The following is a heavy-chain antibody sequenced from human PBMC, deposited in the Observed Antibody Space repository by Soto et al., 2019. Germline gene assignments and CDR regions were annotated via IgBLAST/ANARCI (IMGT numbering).Heavy chain of an antibody. CDR2: VSYTGNS. D-gene: IGHD2-2*01. CDR3: ATSGYCTSTSCYSFDY. CDR1: GASITSFY. J-gene: IGHJ4*02. Sequence: SETLSLTCSVSGASITSFYWSWIRQPPGKGLEWVGYVSYTGNSNNNPSLKSRVTISIDASKNQFSLSLRSVTAADTAVYYCATSGYCTSTSCYSFDYWGQGALVTVSS. V-gene: IGHV4-59*08.